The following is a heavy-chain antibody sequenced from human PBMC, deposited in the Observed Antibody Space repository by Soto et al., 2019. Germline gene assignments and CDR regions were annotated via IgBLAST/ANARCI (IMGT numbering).Heavy chain of an antibody. CDR2: IYYSGST. J-gene: IGHJ5*02. V-gene: IGHV4-59*01. CDR3: ARVAVYYYGSGGYFIGWFDP. Sequence: PSETLSLTCTVSGGSISSYYWSWIRQPPGKGLEWIGYIYYSGSTNYNPSLKSRVTISVDTSKNQFSLKLSSVTAADTAVYYCARVAVYYYGSGGYFIGWFDPWGQGTLVTVSS. CDR1: GGSISSYY. D-gene: IGHD3-10*01.